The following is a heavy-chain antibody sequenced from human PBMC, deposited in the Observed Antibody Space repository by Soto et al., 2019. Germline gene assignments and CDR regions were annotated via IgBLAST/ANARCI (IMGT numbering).Heavy chain of an antibody. CDR3: AKVGGPGLRFLEWSTRGYYYYMDV. Sequence: GGSLRLSCAASGFTFSSYAMSWVRQAPGKGLEWVSAISGSGGSTYYADPVKGRFTISRDNSKNTLYLQMNSLRAEDTAVYYCAKVGGPGLRFLEWSTRGYYYYMDVWGKGTTVTVSS. CDR1: GFTFSSYA. CDR2: ISGSGGST. D-gene: IGHD3-3*01. J-gene: IGHJ6*03. V-gene: IGHV3-23*01.